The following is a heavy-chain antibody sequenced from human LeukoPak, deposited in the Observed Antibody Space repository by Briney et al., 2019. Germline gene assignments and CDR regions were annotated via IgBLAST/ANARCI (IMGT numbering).Heavy chain of an antibody. V-gene: IGHV4-38-2*02. D-gene: IGHD6-19*01. Sequence: SETLSLTCTVSGYSISSGYYWGWIRQPPGKGLEWIGSIYYSGSTYYNPSLKSRVTISVDTSKNQFSLKLSSVTAADTAVYYCARAGNGAVAGDFDYWGQGTLVTVSS. CDR2: IYYSGST. CDR1: GYSISSGYY. J-gene: IGHJ4*02. CDR3: ARAGNGAVAGDFDY.